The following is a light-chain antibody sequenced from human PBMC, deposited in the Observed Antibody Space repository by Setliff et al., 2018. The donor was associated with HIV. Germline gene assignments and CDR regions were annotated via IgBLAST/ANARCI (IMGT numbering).Light chain of an antibody. Sequence: QSPLAQPRSVSGSPGQSVTISCTGTSGDVGVDTSVSWYQQHPGKAPKLLIYDVSERPSGVPDRFSGSKSGNTASLTISGLQAEDEADYYCSSYADTYTSLYGVGTGTKVTVL. CDR2: DVS. CDR3: SSYADTYTSLYG. CDR1: SGDVGVDTS. J-gene: IGLJ1*01. V-gene: IGLV2-11*01.